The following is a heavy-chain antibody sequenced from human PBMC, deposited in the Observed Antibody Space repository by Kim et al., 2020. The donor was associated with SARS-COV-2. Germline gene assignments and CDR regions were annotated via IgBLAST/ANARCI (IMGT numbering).Heavy chain of an antibody. CDR2: IKSKTDGGTT. CDR3: TTASSFSRRAF. V-gene: IGHV3-15*01. D-gene: IGHD6-13*01. J-gene: IGHJ4*02. CDR1: GFTFSNAW. Sequence: GGSLRLSCAASGFTFSNAWMSWVRQAPGKGLEWVGRIKSKTDGGTTDYAAPVKGRFTISRDDSKNTLYLQMNSLKTEDTAGYYCTTASSFSRRAFWGQGTLVTVSS.